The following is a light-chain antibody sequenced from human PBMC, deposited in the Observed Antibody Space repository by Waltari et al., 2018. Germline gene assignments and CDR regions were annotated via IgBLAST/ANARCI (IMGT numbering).Light chain of an antibody. J-gene: IGLJ1*01. CDR1: GLGSYS. Sequence: SSELTQDPAVSVASGQTVKITCQGGGLGSYSASGYQQKPGQAPVLVIYNKHSTPSGIPGRFYGSSSGNTASLTITGTQAEDEADYYCCSRDSSGAHDVFGTGTKVTVL. CDR3: CSRDSSGAHDV. V-gene: IGLV3-19*01. CDR2: NKH.